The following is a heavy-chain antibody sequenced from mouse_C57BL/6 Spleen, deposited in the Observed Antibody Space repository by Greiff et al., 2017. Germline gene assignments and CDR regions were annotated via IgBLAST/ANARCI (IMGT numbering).Heavy chain of an antibody. V-gene: IGHV1-39*01. CDR1: GYSFTDYN. Sequence: VQLQQSGPELVKPGASVKISCKASGYSFTDYNMNWVKQSNGKSLEWIGVINPNYGTTSYNQKFKGKATLTVAQSSSTAYMQLNRLTAEASAVYSCARSDYYCSSYGYFDVWGTGTTVTVSS. CDR3: ARSDYYCSSYGYFDV. J-gene: IGHJ1*03. D-gene: IGHD1-1*01. CDR2: INPNYGTT.